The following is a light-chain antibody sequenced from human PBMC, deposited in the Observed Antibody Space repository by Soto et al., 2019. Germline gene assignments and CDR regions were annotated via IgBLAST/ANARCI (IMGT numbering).Light chain of an antibody. Sequence: QSVLTQPRSVSGSPGQSVTISCTGTSSDVGDYDFVSWYHQHPGKVPELLIYDVSQRPSGVPDRFSGSKSGNTASLTISGLQAEDEAVYYCSSYAGSHTWVFGGGTKLTVL. CDR2: DVS. CDR3: SSYAGSHTWV. V-gene: IGLV2-11*01. CDR1: SSDVGDYDF. J-gene: IGLJ3*02.